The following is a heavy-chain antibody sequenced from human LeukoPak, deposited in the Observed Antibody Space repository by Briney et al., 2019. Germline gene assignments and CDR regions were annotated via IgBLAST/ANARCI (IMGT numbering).Heavy chain of an antibody. D-gene: IGHD3-10*01. Sequence: GGSLRLSCEASGFTFSNYAMSWVRQAPGKGLEWVSTIIGSGGTTYYADFVKGRFTISRDNSKNTLSLQMNSLRAEDTAVYYCARVWYGELKVDVWGQGTTVTVSS. CDR2: IIGSGGTT. CDR3: ARVWYGELKVDV. J-gene: IGHJ6*02. V-gene: IGHV3-23*01. CDR1: GFTFSNYA.